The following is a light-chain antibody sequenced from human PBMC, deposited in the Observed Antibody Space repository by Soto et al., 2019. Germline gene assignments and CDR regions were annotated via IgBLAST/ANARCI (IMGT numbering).Light chain of an antibody. CDR1: QGIRND. CDR2: DAS. Sequence: AVQMTQPPSSLSASVVVRVTITCRASQGIRNDLAWYQQKXGKAPRLXIYDASSLQSGVPSRFSGSASGTDFTLTISRLQPEDFTTYYCLQEYNFPRTFGQWTKGDIK. CDR3: LQEYNFPRT. J-gene: IGKJ1*01. V-gene: IGKV1-6*01.